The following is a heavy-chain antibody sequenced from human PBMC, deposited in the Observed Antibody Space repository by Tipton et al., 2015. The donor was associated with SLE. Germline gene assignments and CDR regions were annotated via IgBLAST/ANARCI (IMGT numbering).Heavy chain of an antibody. D-gene: IGHD6-6*01. J-gene: IGHJ5*02. Sequence: QSGPEVKRPGASVKVSCKASGYTFSSYDINWVRQATGQGLEWMGWMNPNSGNTGYAQKFQGRVTMTRNTSISTAYMELSSLRSEDTAVYYCARGTIAARSWFDPWGQGTLVTVSS. CDR3: ARGTIAARSWFDP. CDR1: GYTFSSYD. V-gene: IGHV1-8*01. CDR2: MNPNSGNT.